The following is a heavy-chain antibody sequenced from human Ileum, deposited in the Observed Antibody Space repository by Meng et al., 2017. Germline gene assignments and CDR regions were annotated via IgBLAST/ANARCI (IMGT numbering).Heavy chain of an antibody. CDR2: IYYSGTT. V-gene: IGHV4-31*03. CDR1: GGSISSGGYY. Sequence: QVQLQESGPGLVKPSQTLSLTCTVSGGSISSGGYYWNWIRQHPGKGLEWIGYIYYSGTTYYNPSLKSRVTISVDTSKNQFSLKLSSVTAADTAVYYCAREPPAAAGTGADYWGQGTLVTVSS. CDR3: AREPPAAAGTGADY. J-gene: IGHJ4*02. D-gene: IGHD6-13*01.